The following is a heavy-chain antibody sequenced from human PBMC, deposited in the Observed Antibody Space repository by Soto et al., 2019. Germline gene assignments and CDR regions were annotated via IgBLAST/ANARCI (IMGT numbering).Heavy chain of an antibody. CDR3: ARAAMGGSSWPFDY. V-gene: IGHV4-4*02. CDR1: GGSISSSNW. CDR2: IYHSGST. Sequence: QVQLQESGPGLVKPSGTLSLTCAVSGGSISSSNWWSWVRQPPGKGLEWIGEIYHSGSTNYNPSRKSPGTIPEDKSKNQFALKLSSVPAAATAVYYCARAAMGGSSWPFDYWGQGTRVTVSS. D-gene: IGHD6-13*01. J-gene: IGHJ4*02.